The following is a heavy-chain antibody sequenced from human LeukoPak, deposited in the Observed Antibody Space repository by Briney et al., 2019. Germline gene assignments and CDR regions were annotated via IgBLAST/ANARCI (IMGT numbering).Heavy chain of an antibody. D-gene: IGHD6-13*01. CDR2: INAGTGNR. Sequence: ASVKVSCKASGYTFTTYVMHWVRQAPGQRLEWMGWINAGTGNRKFSQKFQDRVTITSDTSASTVYMELSSLRSEDTAVYYCARVPRDSSSWYAYWGQGTLVTVSS. J-gene: IGHJ4*02. CDR3: ARVPRDSSSWYAY. CDR1: GYTFTTYV. V-gene: IGHV1-3*01.